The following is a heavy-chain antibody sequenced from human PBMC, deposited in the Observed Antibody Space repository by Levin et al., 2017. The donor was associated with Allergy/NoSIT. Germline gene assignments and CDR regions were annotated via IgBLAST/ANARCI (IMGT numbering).Heavy chain of an antibody. CDR1: GGSISSGSYY. Sequence: PSETLSLTCTVSGGSISSGSYYWSWIRQPAGKGLEWIGRIYTSGSTNYNPSLKSRVTISVDTSKNQFSLKLSSVTAADTAVYYCARDPRRDYGDYKAFDIWGQGTMVTVSS. CDR2: IYTSGST. CDR3: ARDPRRDYGDYKAFDI. D-gene: IGHD4-17*01. J-gene: IGHJ3*02. V-gene: IGHV4-61*02.